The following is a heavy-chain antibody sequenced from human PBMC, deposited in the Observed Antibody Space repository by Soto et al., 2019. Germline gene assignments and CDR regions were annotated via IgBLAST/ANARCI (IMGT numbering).Heavy chain of an antibody. CDR1: GGTFSSYA. Sequence: GASVKVSFKASGGTFSSYAISWVRQAPGQGLEWMGGIIPIFGTANYAQKFQGRVTITADKSTSTAYMELSSLRSEDTAVYYCARDKGITGTTYYFDYWGQGTLVTVSS. J-gene: IGHJ4*02. D-gene: IGHD1-7*01. V-gene: IGHV1-69*06. CDR3: ARDKGITGTTYYFDY. CDR2: IIPIFGTA.